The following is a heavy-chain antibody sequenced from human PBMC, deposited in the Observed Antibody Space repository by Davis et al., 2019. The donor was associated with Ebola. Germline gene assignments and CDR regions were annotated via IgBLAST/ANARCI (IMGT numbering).Heavy chain of an antibody. V-gene: IGHV3-23*01. CDR2: ISGSVGST. Sequence: GESLKISCAASGFTFSSYAMSWVRQAPGKGLEWVSAISGSVGSTYYADSVKGRFTISRDNSKNTLYLQMNSLRAEDTAVYYCAKGGGYCTGGVCYTLDYWGQGTLVTVSS. CDR3: AKGGGYCTGGVCYTLDY. CDR1: GFTFSSYA. D-gene: IGHD2-8*02. J-gene: IGHJ4*02.